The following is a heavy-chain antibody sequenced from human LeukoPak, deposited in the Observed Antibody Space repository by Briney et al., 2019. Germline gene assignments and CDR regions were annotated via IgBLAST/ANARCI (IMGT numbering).Heavy chain of an antibody. Sequence: SETLSLTCAVYSGSFSGYYWTWFRQPPGKGLEWIGEFNHNWGAKYNPSLKSRVTISVDTSNNHLSLSLNSVTTTDTAVYYCAASLWFGIYPDYWGQGSLVTVSS. CDR2: FNHNWGA. D-gene: IGHD3-10*01. CDR3: AASLWFGIYPDY. J-gene: IGHJ4*02. V-gene: IGHV4-34*01. CDR1: SGSFSGYY.